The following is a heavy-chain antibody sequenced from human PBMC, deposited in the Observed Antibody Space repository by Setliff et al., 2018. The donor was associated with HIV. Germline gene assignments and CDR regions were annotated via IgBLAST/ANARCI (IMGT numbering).Heavy chain of an antibody. V-gene: IGHV4-4*09. CDR2: IYTSGST. Sequence: KTSETLSLTCTVSGGSITNYYWSWIRQPPGKGLQWIGYIYTSGSTNYNPSLKSRVTISVDTSKNQFSLKVSSVTAADTAVYYCARRGSYSSPETLWGQGTLVTVSS. D-gene: IGHD1-26*01. J-gene: IGHJ4*02. CDR1: GGSITNYY. CDR3: ARRGSYSSPETL.